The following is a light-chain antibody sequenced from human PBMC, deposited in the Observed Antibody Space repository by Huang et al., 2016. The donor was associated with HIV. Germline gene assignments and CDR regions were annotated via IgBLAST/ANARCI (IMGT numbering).Light chain of an antibody. Sequence: EIVLTQSPATLSLSPGERATLSCRASQRVSHFLAWYQQKPGQAPRRLIEDASNSATGIPARFSGSGSGTDFTLTRSRLEPEDFAVYYCQQRSNWPPTFGGGTKVEIK. CDR3: QQRSNWPPT. CDR1: QRVSHF. J-gene: IGKJ4*01. V-gene: IGKV3-11*01. CDR2: DAS.